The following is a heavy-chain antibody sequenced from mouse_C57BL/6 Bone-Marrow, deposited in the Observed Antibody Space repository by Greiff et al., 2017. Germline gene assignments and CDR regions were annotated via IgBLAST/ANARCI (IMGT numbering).Heavy chain of an antibody. CDR1: GFTFSDYG. V-gene: IGHV5-17*01. CDR2: ISSGSSTI. CDR3: ARFGDYDGVWDY. Sequence: DVHLVESGGGLVKPGGSLKLSCAASGFTFSDYGMHWVRQAPEKGLEWVAYISSGSSTIYYADTVQGRFTISRDNAKNTLFLQMTSLRSEDTAMYYCARFGDYDGVWDYWGQGTSVTVSS. J-gene: IGHJ4*01. D-gene: IGHD2-4*01.